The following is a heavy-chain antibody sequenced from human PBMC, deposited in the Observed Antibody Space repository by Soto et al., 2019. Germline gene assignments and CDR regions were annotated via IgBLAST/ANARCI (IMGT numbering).Heavy chain of an antibody. Sequence: PGWSLRPSCATSGFSFSTYNMNWVRQAPRKGLEWVSSINGRSNYKYYTDSVKGRFAISRDNPKNSLYLRRDSLRVENTAVFYCVSGDRYVGCNAPFNYWGQG. CDR1: GFSFSTYN. CDR3: VSGDRYVGCNAPFNY. D-gene: IGHD3-10*02. CDR2: INGRSNYK. V-gene: IGHV3-21*01. J-gene: IGHJ4*02.